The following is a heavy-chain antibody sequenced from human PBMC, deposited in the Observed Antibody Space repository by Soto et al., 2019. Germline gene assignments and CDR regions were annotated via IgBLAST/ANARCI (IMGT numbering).Heavy chain of an antibody. V-gene: IGHV3-23*01. Sequence: GGSLRLSCTASGFIFSNYAMSWVRQAPGKGLEWVSTISGNGGSTYYADSVKGRFTISRDNSKNTLYLQMNSLRAEDTAVYYCAKDTSLYSSGWYSPHYYCYMDVWGRGTTVTVSS. CDR3: AKDTSLYSSGWYSPHYYCYMDV. J-gene: IGHJ6*03. D-gene: IGHD6-19*01. CDR1: GFIFSNYA. CDR2: ISGNGGST.